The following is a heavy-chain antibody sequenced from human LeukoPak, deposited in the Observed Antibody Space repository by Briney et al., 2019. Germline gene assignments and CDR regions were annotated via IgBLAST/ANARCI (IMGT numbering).Heavy chain of an antibody. J-gene: IGHJ6*03. CDR3: AKDPRVATIWYYYYYMDV. Sequence: GGSLRLSCAASGFTFSSYGMHWVRQAPGKGLEWVAFIRYDGSNKYYADSVKGRFTISRDNSKNTLYLQMNSLRAEDTAVYYCAKDPRVATIWYYYYYMDVWGKGTTVTISS. D-gene: IGHD5-12*01. V-gene: IGHV3-30*02. CDR1: GFTFSSYG. CDR2: IRYDGSNK.